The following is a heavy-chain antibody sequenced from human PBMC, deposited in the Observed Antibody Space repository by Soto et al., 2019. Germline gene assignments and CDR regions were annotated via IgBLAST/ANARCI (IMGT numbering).Heavy chain of an antibody. V-gene: IGHV1-18*01. Sequence: QVQLVQSGAEVKKPGASVKVSCKASGYTFTSYGISWVRQAPGQGLEWMGWISAYNGNTNYAQTLQGRVTMTTDTSTSTAYMARRSLRSDDTAVYYCARVERTLYSSSWYGLDYWGQGTLVTVSS. D-gene: IGHD6-13*01. CDR2: ISAYNGNT. CDR3: ARVERTLYSSSWYGLDY. J-gene: IGHJ4*02. CDR1: GYTFTSYG.